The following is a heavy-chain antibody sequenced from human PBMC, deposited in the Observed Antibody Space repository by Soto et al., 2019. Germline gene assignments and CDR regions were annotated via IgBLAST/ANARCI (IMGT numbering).Heavy chain of an antibody. CDR3: AKDSLGPSSTSCYSCFDY. CDR2: ISGSGGST. J-gene: IGHJ4*02. CDR1: GFTFSSYA. D-gene: IGHD2-2*01. Sequence: GGSLRLSCAASGFTFSSYAMSWVRQAPGKGLEWVSAISGSGGSTYYADSVKGRFTISRDNSKNTLYLQMNSLRAEDTAVYYCAKDSLGPSSTSCYSCFDYWGQGTLVTVSS. V-gene: IGHV3-23*01.